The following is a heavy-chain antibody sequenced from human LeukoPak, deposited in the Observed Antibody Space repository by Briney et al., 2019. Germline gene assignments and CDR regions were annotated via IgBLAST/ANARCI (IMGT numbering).Heavy chain of an antibody. CDR3: ARGKWGWLQSDLYYYYYMDV. V-gene: IGHV1-8*01. Sequence: GASVKVSCKASGYTFTSYDINWVRQATGQGLEWMGWMNPNSGNTGYAQKFQGRVTMTRNTSISTAYMELSSLRSEDTAVYYCARGKWGWLQSDLYYYYYMDVWGKGTTVTVSS. CDR1: GYTFTSYD. D-gene: IGHD5-24*01. J-gene: IGHJ6*03. CDR2: MNPNSGNT.